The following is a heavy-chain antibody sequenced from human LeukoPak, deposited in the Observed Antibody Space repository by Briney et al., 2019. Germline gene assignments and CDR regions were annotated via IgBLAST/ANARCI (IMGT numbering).Heavy chain of an antibody. CDR2: IYTTGVT. J-gene: IGHJ5*02. CDR3: AREFLASRRNWVDP. CDR1: GDSISHGTYY. D-gene: IGHD6-6*01. Sequence: SQTLSLTCSVSGDSISHGTYYGSWIRQPAGQGLEWIGRIYTTGVTNYNPSLKTRVTISVDPSLNQFSLNLTSVTAADTAVYYCAREFLASRRNWVDPWGQGTLVTVSS. V-gene: IGHV4-61*02.